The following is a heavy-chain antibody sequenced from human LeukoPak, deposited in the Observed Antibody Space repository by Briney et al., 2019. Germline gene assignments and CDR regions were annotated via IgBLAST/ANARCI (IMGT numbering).Heavy chain of an antibody. D-gene: IGHD2-15*01. V-gene: IGHV3-33*01. CDR2: IWYDGSNQ. CDR1: GFKFSNYG. CDR3: ARRDGYCSGGSCYSRYYFDY. Sequence: GRSLRLSCAASGFKFSNYGMHWVRQAPGKGLEWVAVIWYDGSNQYYVDSVKGRFTISRDNSKNTLYLQMNSLRAEDTAVYYCARRDGYCSGGSCYSRYYFDYWGQGTLVTVSS. J-gene: IGHJ4*02.